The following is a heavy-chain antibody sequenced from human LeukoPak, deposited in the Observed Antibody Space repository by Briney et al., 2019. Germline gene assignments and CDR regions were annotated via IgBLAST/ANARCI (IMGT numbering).Heavy chain of an antibody. CDR1: GGSISSGGYY. CDR3: ARVLWELGEGYFDY. D-gene: IGHD1-26*01. J-gene: IGHJ4*02. Sequence: KTSQTLSLTCTVSGGSISSGGYYWSWIRQPAGKGLEWIGRIYTSGSTNYNPSLKSRVTISVDTSKNQFSLKLSSVTAADTAVYYCARVLWELGEGYFDYWGQGTLVTVSS. CDR2: IYTSGST. V-gene: IGHV4-61*02.